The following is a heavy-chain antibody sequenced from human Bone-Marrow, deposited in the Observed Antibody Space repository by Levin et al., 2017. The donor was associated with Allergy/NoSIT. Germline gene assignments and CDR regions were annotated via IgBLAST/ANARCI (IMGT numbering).Heavy chain of an antibody. V-gene: IGHV4-34*01. J-gene: IGHJ4*02. CDR2: INHSGST. CDR3: ARRYCSSTSCSHGGGYYFDY. CDR1: GGSFSGYY. D-gene: IGHD2-2*01. Sequence: SETLSLTCAVYGGSFSGYYWSWIRQPPGKGLEWIGEINHSGSTNYNPSLKSRVTISVDTSKNQFSLKLSSVTAADTAVYYCARRYCSSTSCSHGGGYYFDYWGQGTLVTVSS.